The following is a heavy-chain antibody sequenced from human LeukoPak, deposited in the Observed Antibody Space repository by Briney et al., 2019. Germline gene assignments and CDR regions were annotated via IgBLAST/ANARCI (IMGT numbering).Heavy chain of an antibody. D-gene: IGHD4/OR15-4a*01. CDR1: GFIFSSYA. CDR2: ISGSGITT. J-gene: IGHJ4*02. V-gene: IGHV3-23*01. CDR3: AKAVLTVVDYFNF. Sequence: GGSLRLSCAASGFIFSSYAMSWVRQAPGKGLEWVSGISGSGITTHYADSVKGRFTISRDNSKNTLYLQMNSLRAEDTAVYYCAKAVLTVVDYFNFWGQETLVTVSS.